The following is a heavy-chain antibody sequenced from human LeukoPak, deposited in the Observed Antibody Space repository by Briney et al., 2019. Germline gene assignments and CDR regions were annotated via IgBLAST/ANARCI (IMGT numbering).Heavy chain of an antibody. CDR1: GFTFSIYA. D-gene: IGHD3-22*01. J-gene: IGHJ4*02. CDR2: ISGSGGRT. V-gene: IGHV3-23*01. CDR3: AKDRTITSRYYYDSSGYDWGFDY. Sequence: GGSLRLSCAASGFTFSIYATSWVRQAPGKGLEWVSAISGSGGRTYYADSVKGRFTISRDNSKNTLYLQMNCLRAEDTAVYYCAKDRTITSRYYYDSSGYDWGFDYWGQGTLVTVSS.